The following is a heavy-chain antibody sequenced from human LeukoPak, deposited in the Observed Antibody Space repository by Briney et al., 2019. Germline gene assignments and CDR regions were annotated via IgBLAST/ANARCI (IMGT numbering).Heavy chain of an antibody. CDR3: ARGLSGWYLYYFDY. V-gene: IGHV3-48*03. CDR1: GFTFSSYE. CDR2: ISTSHSTI. D-gene: IGHD6-19*01. J-gene: IGHJ4*02. Sequence: GGSLRLSCAASGFTFSSYEMNWVRQAPGKGLEWVLYISTSHSTIYYADSVKGRFTISRDNAKNSLYLQMNSLRAEDTAAYYCARGLSGWYLYYFDYWGQGTLVTVSS.